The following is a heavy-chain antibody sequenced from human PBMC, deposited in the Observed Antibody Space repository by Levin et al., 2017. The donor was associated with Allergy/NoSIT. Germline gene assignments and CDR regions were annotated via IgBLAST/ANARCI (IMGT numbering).Heavy chain of an antibody. Sequence: GGSLRLSCAASGFTFSKYVMTWVRQAPGKGLEWVSSISDSGGSTYYADSVRGRFTISRDNSKNMLYLQINSPRAEDTAVYYCAKDLSLGYCTGGSCYSVPHFDYWGLGTRVTVSS. CDR2: ISDSGGST. J-gene: IGHJ4*02. CDR1: GFTFSKYV. D-gene: IGHD2-15*01. V-gene: IGHV3-23*01. CDR3: AKDLSLGYCTGGSCYSVPHFDY.